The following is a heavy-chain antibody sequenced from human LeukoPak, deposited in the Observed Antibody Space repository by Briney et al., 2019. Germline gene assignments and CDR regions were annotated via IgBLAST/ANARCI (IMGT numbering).Heavy chain of an antibody. CDR2: ISHDGSNK. CDR1: GFTFSSYA. D-gene: IGHD2-2*01. CDR3: ARDRDVVVPAAMTGWFDP. V-gene: IGHV3-30*04. J-gene: IGHJ5*02. Sequence: PGGSLRLSCAASGFTFSSYAMHWVRQAPGKGLEWVAVISHDGSNKYYADSVKGRFTISRDNSKNTLYLQMNSLRAEDTAVHYCARDRDVVVPAAMTGWFDPWGQGTLVTASS.